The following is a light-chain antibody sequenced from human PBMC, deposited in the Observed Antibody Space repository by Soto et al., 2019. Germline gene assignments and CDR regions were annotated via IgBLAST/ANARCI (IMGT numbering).Light chain of an antibody. Sequence: QSALTQPASVSGTPGQSITISCTGSNSDVGLYDFVSWYQHHPGRAPKLIVSEVSHRPSGISNRFAGYKSGNTASLTISGLESEDEADYYCISYTSDDVRYVFGTGTKVNLL. CDR3: ISYTSDDVRYV. V-gene: IGLV2-14*01. CDR1: NSDVGLYDF. J-gene: IGLJ1*01. CDR2: EVS.